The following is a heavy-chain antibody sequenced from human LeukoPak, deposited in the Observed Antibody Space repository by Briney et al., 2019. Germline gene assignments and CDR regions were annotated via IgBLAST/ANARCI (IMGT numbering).Heavy chain of an antibody. J-gene: IGHJ5*02. Sequence: SVKVSCKASRGTFSSYAISWVRQAPVQGLEWMGMIIPIFGIANYAQKFQGRVTITADKSTSTAYMELSSLRSEDTAVYYCARGPSSVVTAANWFDPWGQGNLVTVSS. CDR3: ARGPSSVVTAANWFDP. D-gene: IGHD2-21*02. CDR2: IIPIFGIA. V-gene: IGHV1-69*04. CDR1: RGTFSSYA.